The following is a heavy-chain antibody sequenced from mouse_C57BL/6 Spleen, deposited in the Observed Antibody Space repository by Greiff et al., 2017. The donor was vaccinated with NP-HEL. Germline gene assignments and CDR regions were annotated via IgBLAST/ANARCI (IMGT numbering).Heavy chain of an antibody. CDR1: GFSLTSYG. V-gene: IGHV2-3*01. CDR2: IWGDGST. J-gene: IGHJ4*01. CDR3: ANMITTRGYAMDY. Sequence: VQLKESGPGLVAPSQSLSITCTVSGFSLTSYGVSWVRQPPGKGLEWLGVIWGDGSTNYHSALISSLSISKDNSKSQVFLKLNSLQTDGTATDYCANMITTRGYAMDYWGQGTSVTVSS. D-gene: IGHD2-4*01.